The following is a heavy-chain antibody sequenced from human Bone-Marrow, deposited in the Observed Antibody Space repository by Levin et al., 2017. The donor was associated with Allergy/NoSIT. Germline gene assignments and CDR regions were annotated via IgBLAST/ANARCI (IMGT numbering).Heavy chain of an antibody. J-gene: IGHJ4*02. V-gene: IGHV4-34*01. CDR1: GGSFSGYY. CDR3: ARGIQYGDFYY. CDR2: INHSGST. D-gene: IGHD4-17*01. Sequence: SQTLSLTCAVYGGSFSGYYWSWIRQPPGKGLEWIGEINHSGSTNYNPSLKSRVTISVDTSKNQFSLKLSSVTAADTAVYYCARGIQYGDFYYWGQGTLVTVSS.